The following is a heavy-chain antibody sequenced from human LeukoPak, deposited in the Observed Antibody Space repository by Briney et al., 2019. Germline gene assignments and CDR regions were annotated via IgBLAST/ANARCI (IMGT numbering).Heavy chain of an antibody. D-gene: IGHD5-12*01. Sequence: GGSLRLSCAASGFTFSSYAMSWVRQAPGKGLEWVSAISGSGGSTYYADSVKGRFTISRDNSKNTLYLQMNSLRAEDTAVYYCARDRYGGYRHFDYWGQGTLVTVSS. CDR1: GFTFSSYA. CDR2: ISGSGGST. V-gene: IGHV3-23*01. J-gene: IGHJ4*02. CDR3: ARDRYGGYRHFDY.